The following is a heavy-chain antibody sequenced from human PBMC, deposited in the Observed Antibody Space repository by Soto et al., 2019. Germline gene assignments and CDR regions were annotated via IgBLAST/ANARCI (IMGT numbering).Heavy chain of an antibody. CDR1: GYTFTIYA. V-gene: IGHV1-3*01. J-gene: IGHJ5*02. CDR3: ARGFPLWFDP. CDR2: INAAXRHT. D-gene: IGHD3-16*02. Sequence: XVKVSCKASGYTFTIYAMHWVRQAPGQSLERMGXINAAXRHTKSSQKFXXRVTITRXXYATTAYMELSSLRSEHTAVYYCARGFPLWFDPCGQGTLVTVSS.